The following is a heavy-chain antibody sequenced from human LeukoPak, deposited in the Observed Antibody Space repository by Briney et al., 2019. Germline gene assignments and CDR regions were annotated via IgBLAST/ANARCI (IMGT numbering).Heavy chain of an antibody. V-gene: IGHV1-2*02. CDR3: ATLRWDSSSSESAYYYYYMDV. Sequence: GASVKVSCEASGYTFTGYYMHWVRQAPGQGLEWMGWINPNSGGTNYAQKFQGRVTMTRDTSISTAYMELSRLRSDDTAVYYCATLRWDSSSSESAYYYYYMDVWGKGTTVTVSS. D-gene: IGHD6-6*01. CDR2: INPNSGGT. CDR1: GYTFTGYY. J-gene: IGHJ6*03.